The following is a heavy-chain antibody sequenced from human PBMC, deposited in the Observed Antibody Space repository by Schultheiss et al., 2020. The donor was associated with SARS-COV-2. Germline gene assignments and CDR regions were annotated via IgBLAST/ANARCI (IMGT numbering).Heavy chain of an antibody. CDR1: GGTFSSYA. CDR2: IIPIFGTA. D-gene: IGHD6-13*01. CDR3: ARGGKSSSSWLPYYFDY. J-gene: IGHJ4*02. V-gene: IGHV1-69*13. Sequence: SVKVSCKASGGTFSSYAISWVRQAPGQGLEWMGGIIPIFGTANYAQKFQGRVTITADESTSTAYMELSSLRSEDTAVYYCARGGKSSSSWLPYYFDYWGQGTLVTVSS.